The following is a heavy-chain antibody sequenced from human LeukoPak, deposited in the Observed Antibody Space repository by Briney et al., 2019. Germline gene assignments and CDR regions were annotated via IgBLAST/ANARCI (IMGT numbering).Heavy chain of an antibody. D-gene: IGHD3-22*01. V-gene: IGHV4-59*01. J-gene: IGHJ4*02. CDR3: ARGGYDTSGYARYYFDY. CDR1: GGSISSYY. CDR2: IYYTGST. Sequence: SETLSLTGTVSGGSISSYYWSWIRQPPGKGLEWIGYIYYTGSTSYNPSLKSRVTISVDTSKNQFSLKLRSVTAADTAVYYCARGGYDTSGYARYYFDYWGQGTLVTVPS.